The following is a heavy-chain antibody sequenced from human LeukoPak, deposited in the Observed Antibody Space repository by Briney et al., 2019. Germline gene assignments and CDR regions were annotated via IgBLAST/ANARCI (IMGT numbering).Heavy chain of an antibody. J-gene: IGHJ3*01. Sequence: SETLSLTCGVYSGSLSNYYWSWIRQSPGKGPEWIGGINHSGITNYNPSLKTRVTISLNTSKNQFSLNLSSVTAADTAVYYCARDAPPRANDDGDDDAFDVWGQGTMVTVSS. CDR2: INHSGIT. D-gene: IGHD4-17*01. CDR1: SGSLSNYY. V-gene: IGHV4-34*01. CDR3: ARDAPPRANDDGDDDAFDV.